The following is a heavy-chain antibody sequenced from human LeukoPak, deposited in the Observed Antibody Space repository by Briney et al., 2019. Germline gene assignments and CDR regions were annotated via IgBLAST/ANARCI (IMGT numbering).Heavy chain of an antibody. CDR3: ARGSYYYDTSGYYPIDY. CDR2: ITWNSGSI. V-gene: IGHV3-9*01. CDR1: GFTFDDYD. Sequence: GGSLRLSCVASGFTFDDYDMHWVRQVPGKGLEWVSGITWNSGSIGYADSVKGRFTISRDNAKNALYLQMDSLKPEDTALYYCARGSYYYDTSGYYPIDYWGQGTLVTVSS. J-gene: IGHJ4*02. D-gene: IGHD3-22*01.